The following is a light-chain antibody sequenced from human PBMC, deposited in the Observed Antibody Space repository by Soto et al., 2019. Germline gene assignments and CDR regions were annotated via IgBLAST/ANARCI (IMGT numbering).Light chain of an antibody. V-gene: IGKV1-39*01. CDR2: AAS. Sequence: DIQMTQSPSSLAASVGDRGTITWRASHTNTKYLNWYQQKPGKVPKLLIYAASRLQSGVPSRFSGSGSGTDFTLTFSSLEPEDFATYYCQQSYSTLQTFGGGTKVELQ. CDR1: HTNTKY. J-gene: IGKJ4*01. CDR3: QQSYSTLQT.